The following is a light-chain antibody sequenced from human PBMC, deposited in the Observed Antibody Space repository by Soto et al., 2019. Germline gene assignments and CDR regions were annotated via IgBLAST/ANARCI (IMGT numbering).Light chain of an antibody. CDR1: QSVSSSY. CDR3: QQYGSSPGT. CDR2: GAS. V-gene: IGKV3-20*01. J-gene: IGKJ1*01. Sequence: EIVLTQSPGTLSLSPGERATLSCRASQSVSSSYLAWYQQKPGQAPRLLIYGASSRATGIPDRFSGSGSGTDFTLTISRLEAEDFAVYYCQQYGSSPGTFGQGTKADSK.